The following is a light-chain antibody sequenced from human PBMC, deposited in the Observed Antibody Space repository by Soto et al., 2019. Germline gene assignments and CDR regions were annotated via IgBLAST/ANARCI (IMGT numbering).Light chain of an antibody. J-gene: IGLJ2*01. CDR1: SSDVGGYNY. CDR2: EVS. Sequence: QSALTQPASVSGSPGQSITISRSGTSSDVGGYNYVSWYQQLPGKAPKLMIYEVSNRPSGVSNRFSGSKSGNTASLTISGLQAEDEADYYCSSYTTSSTRVFGGGTKVTVL. V-gene: IGLV2-14*01. CDR3: SSYTTSSTRV.